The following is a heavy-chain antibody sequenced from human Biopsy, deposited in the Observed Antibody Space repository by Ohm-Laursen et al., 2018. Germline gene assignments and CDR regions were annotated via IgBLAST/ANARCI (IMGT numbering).Heavy chain of an antibody. V-gene: IGHV4-59*07. CDR1: GGSIGSFF. CDR2: IYYSGST. J-gene: IGHJ4*02. Sequence: SDTLSLTCAVSGGSIGSFFWSWIRQPPGKGLEWIGYIYYSGSTNYNPSLRSQVTISVDRSKNQFSLELSSVTAADTAVYYCARVGAGAPSIDYFDYWGQGALVIVSP. D-gene: IGHD1-26*01. CDR3: ARVGAGAPSIDYFDY.